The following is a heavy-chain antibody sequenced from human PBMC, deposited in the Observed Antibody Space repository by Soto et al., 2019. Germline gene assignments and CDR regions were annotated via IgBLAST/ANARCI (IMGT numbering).Heavy chain of an antibody. J-gene: IGHJ4*02. V-gene: IGHV1-18*01. CDR1: GYNLTSYG. Sequence: QVQLVQSGAEVKKPGASVKVSCKASGYNLTSYGINWVRQAPGQGLEWMGWISPHNGNINYAQTLQGRLTMTTDTSTSTAYIELRSLRSDDTAVYYCARDSLRFLDSFDYWGQGTLVTVSS. CDR2: ISPHNGNI. CDR3: ARDSLRFLDSFDY. D-gene: IGHD3-3*01.